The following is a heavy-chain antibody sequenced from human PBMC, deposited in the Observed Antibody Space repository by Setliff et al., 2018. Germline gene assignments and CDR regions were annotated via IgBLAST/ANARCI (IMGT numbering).Heavy chain of an antibody. J-gene: IGHJ4*02. V-gene: IGHV4-59*11. Sequence: PSETLSLTCTVSGGSISSHYWSWIRQPPGKGLEWIGSIYYSGSTNYNPSLKSRVTMSVDTSKNQVSLKLSSVTAADTALYYCTVYNTGSSKDHYWGQGTPVTAPQ. D-gene: IGHD2-8*02. CDR3: TVYNTGSSKDHY. CDR2: IYYSGST. CDR1: GGSISSHY.